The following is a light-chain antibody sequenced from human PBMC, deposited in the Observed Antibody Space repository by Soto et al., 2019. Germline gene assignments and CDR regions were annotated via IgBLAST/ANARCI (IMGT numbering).Light chain of an antibody. V-gene: IGKV3-20*01. J-gene: IGKJ1*01. CDR1: QSVSSSY. CDR2: GAS. CDR3: QQYGSSPWA. Sequence: EIVLTQSPGTLSLSPGERATLSCRASQSVSSSYLAWYQQRPGQAPRLLIYGASSRAPGIPDRFSGSGSGTDFTLTISRLEPEDVAVYYCQQYGSSPWAFGQGTKVDIK.